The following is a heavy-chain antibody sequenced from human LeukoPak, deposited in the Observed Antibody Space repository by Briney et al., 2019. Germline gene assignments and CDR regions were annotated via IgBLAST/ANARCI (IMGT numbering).Heavy chain of an antibody. D-gene: IGHD1-26*01. CDR1: GYTFTGYY. CDR3: ATDLSQRYYID. V-gene: IGHV1-2*02. J-gene: IGHJ4*02. Sequence: ASVKVSCKPSGYTFTGYYMHWVRQAPGQGLEWMGWINPNSGGTNYAPKYQGRVTLTRDTSIRTAYMELRRLRSDETAVYYCATDLSQRYYIDWGQGTLVTVSS. CDR2: INPNSGGT.